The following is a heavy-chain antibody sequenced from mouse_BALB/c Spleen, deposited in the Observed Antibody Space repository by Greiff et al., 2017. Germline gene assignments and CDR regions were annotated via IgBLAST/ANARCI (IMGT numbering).Heavy chain of an antibody. CDR3: ARRAYCRAMDY. Sequence: EVKLVESGGGLVQPGGSLKLSCAASGFTFSSYTMSWVRQTPEKRLEWVAYISNGGGSTYYPDTVKGRFTISRDNAKNTLYLQMSSLKSEDTAMYSCARRAYCRAMDYWGQGTSVTVSA. V-gene: IGHV5-12-2*01. CDR1: GFTFSSYT. J-gene: IGHJ4*01. CDR2: ISNGGGST. D-gene: IGHD2-12*01.